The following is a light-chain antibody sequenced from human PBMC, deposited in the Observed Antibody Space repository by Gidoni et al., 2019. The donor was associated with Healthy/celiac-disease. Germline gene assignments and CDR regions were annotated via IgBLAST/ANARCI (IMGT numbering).Light chain of an antibody. CDR2: LNSDGSH. CDR3: QTWGTGIVV. V-gene: IGLV4-69*01. Sequence: HLGLPHSPHASSSLGAPVKLTCTLSSGHSSYAIAWHQQQPEKGPRYLMKLNSDGSHSKGDGIPDRFSGSSSGAERYLTISSLQSEDEADYYCQTWGTGIVVFGGGTKLTVL. J-gene: IGLJ2*01. CDR1: SGHSSYA.